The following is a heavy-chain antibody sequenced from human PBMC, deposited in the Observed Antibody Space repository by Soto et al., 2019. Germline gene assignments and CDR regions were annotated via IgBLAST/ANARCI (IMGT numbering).Heavy chain of an antibody. CDR1: GFTFSSYA. CDR2: VSIGGST. D-gene: IGHD2-21*02. CDR3: AKRRGACVNFDY. V-gene: IGHV3-23*01. J-gene: IGHJ4*01. Sequence: GGSLRLSCAASGFTFSSYAMGWVRQGPGKGLEWVAVVSIGGSTHYADSVRGRFTISRDNSKNTLSLQMNSLTAEDTAVYFCAKRRGACVNFDYWGQCTLFPDS.